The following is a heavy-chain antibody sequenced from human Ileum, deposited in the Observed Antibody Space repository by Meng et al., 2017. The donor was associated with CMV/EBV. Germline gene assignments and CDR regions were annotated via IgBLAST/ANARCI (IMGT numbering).Heavy chain of an antibody. V-gene: IGHV4-4*07. CDR1: GVSISNYY. J-gene: IGHJ4*02. D-gene: IGHD3-10*01. CDR2: VHFTGGI. Sequence: QVKMQGSVPRLVKPSETLSLTCTVSGVSISNYYWPWIRQSAVKGLEFIGRVHFTGGIDYNPSLMSRVTMSVDTSRNQLSLNVKSVTAADTAVYYCARAAARGIPVDYWGQGILVTVSS. CDR3: ARAAARGIPVDY.